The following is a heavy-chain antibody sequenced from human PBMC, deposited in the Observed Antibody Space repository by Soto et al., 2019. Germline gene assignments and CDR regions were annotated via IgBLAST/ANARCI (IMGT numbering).Heavy chain of an antibody. Sequence: SETLSLTCTVSGGSISSGDYYWSWLRQPPGKGLEWIGYIYYSGSTYYSPSLKSRVTISVDTSKNQFSLKLSSVTAADTAVYYCARDYGDYFAHWGQGTLVTVSS. CDR3: ARDYGDYFAH. V-gene: IGHV4-61*08. J-gene: IGHJ4*02. CDR2: IYYSGST. CDR1: GGSISSGDYY. D-gene: IGHD4-17*01.